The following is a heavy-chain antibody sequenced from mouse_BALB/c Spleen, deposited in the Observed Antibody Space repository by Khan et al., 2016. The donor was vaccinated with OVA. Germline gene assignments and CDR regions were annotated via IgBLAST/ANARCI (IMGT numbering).Heavy chain of an antibody. D-gene: IGHD2-5*01. Sequence: EVQLVESGGDLVKPGGSLKLSCAASGFTFSSFGMSWIRQTPDKRLEWVATISSGGSYTYYPDSVKGRFTISRDNAKNTLYLQMSSLKSEDTAMYCWARQYSNSCFEYWGQGTTLTVSS. J-gene: IGHJ2*01. CDR1: GFTFSSFG. CDR3: ARQYSNSCFEY. V-gene: IGHV5-6*01. CDR2: ISSGGSYT.